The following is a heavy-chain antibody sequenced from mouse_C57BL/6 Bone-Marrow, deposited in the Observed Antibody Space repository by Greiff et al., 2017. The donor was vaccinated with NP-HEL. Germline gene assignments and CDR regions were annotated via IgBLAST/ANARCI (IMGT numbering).Heavy chain of an antibody. D-gene: IGHD2-12*01. V-gene: IGHV1-66*01. Sequence: QVQLQQSGPELVKPGASVKISCKASGYSFTSYYIHWVKQRPGQGLEWIGWIYPGSGNTKYNEKFKGKATLTADTSSSTAYMQLSSLTSEDSAVYYCARIKVYSSPWYFDVWGTGTTVTVSS. CDR1: GYSFTSYY. CDR2: IYPGSGNT. J-gene: IGHJ1*03. CDR3: ARIKVYSSPWYFDV.